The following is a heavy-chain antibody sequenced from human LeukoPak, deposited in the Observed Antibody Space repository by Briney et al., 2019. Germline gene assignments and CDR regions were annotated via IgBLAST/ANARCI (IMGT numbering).Heavy chain of an antibody. D-gene: IGHD3-22*01. Sequence: KPSETLSLTCNVSGASVSSGSYYWSWIRQPPGKGLEWIGSIYYSGSTYYNPSLKSRVTISVDTSKNQFSLKLSSVTAADTAVYYCARHPAYYYDSSAYYWGGWDYWGQGTLVTVSS. V-gene: IGHV4-39*01. J-gene: IGHJ4*02. CDR2: IYYSGST. CDR3: ARHPAYYYDSSAYYWGGWDY. CDR1: GASVSSGSYY.